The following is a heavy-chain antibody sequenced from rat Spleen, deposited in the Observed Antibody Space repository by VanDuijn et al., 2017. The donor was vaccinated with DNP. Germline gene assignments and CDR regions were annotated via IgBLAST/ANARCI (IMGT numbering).Heavy chain of an antibody. CDR1: GFTFSDYY. CDR3: ARHVLPLRVWDY. CDR2: TNYAGGST. Sequence: EVQLVESGGGLVQPGRSLKLSCAASGFTFSDYYMAWVRQTPTKGLEWVAYTNYAGGSTYNGGSVKGRFTISRDIAKSTLYLEMNSLRSEDMATYYCARHVLPLRVWDYWGQGVMVTVSS. J-gene: IGHJ2*01. V-gene: IGHV5-22*01. D-gene: IGHD1-4*01.